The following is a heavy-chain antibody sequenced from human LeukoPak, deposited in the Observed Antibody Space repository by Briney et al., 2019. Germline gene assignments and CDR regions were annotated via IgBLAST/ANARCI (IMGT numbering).Heavy chain of an antibody. CDR3: AKDGSIVYSYTYLDY. Sequence: PGRSLRLSCAASGFTFSSSGMHWVRQAPGKGLEWVALIWYDGSNKYYVDSVKGRFTISRDNSKNTLYLQMNSLRAEDTAVYYCAKDGSIVYSYTYLDYWGQGTLVTVSS. D-gene: IGHD4-11*01. CDR1: GFTFSSSG. V-gene: IGHV3-33*06. CDR2: IWYDGSNK. J-gene: IGHJ4*02.